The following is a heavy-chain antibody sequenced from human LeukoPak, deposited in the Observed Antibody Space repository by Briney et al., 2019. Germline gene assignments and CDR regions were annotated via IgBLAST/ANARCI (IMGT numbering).Heavy chain of an antibody. V-gene: IGHV4-39*07. Sequence: SETLSLTCTVSGGSISSSSYYWGWIRQPPGKGLEWIGSIYYSGSTYYNPSLKSRVTISVDTSKNQFSVKLSSVTAADTAVYYCARDWLSVTDYWGQGTLVTVSS. J-gene: IGHJ4*02. D-gene: IGHD3-9*01. CDR3: ARDWLSVTDY. CDR2: IYYSGST. CDR1: GGSISSSSYY.